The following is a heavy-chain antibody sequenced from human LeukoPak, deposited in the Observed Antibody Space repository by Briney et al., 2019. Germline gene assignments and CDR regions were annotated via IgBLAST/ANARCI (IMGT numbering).Heavy chain of an antibody. D-gene: IGHD4-11*01. CDR3: ARVRSTVTTPRHYYYYYYMDV. Sequence: SETLSLTCAVYGGSFSGYYWSWIRQPPGKGPEWIGEINHSGSTNYNPSLKSRVTISVDTSKNQFSLKLSSVTAADTAVYYCARVRSTVTTPRHYYYYYYMDVWGKGTTVTISS. V-gene: IGHV4-34*01. J-gene: IGHJ6*03. CDR1: GGSFSGYY. CDR2: INHSGST.